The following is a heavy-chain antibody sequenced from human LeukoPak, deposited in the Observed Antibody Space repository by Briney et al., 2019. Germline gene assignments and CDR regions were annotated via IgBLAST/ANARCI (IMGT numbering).Heavy chain of an antibody. CDR1: GYTVSSND. V-gene: IGHV3-23*01. CDR3: AKGGRWDYYDSSH. CDR2: ISGSGGST. J-gene: IGHJ3*01. D-gene: IGHD3-22*01. Sequence: GGSLRLSCAASGYTVSSNDMSWVRQAPGKGLEWVSAISGSGGSTYYADSVKGRFTISRDNSKNTLYLQMNSLRAEDTAVYYCAKGGRWDYYDSSHWGQGTMVTVSP.